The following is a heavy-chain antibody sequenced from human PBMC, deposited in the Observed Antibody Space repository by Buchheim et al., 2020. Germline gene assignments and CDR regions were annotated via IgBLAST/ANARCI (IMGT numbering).Heavy chain of an antibody. CDR1: GFTFSSYG. D-gene: IGHD3-3*01. CDR2: ISYDGSNK. J-gene: IGHJ4*02. CDR3: AKEHSYDFWSGSMFDY. Sequence: VQLLESGGGVVQPGRSLRLSCAASGFTFSSYGMHWVRQAPGKGLEWVAVISYDGSNKYYADSVKGRFTISRDNSKNTLYLQMNSLRAEDTAVYYCAKEHSYDFWSGSMFDYWGQGTL. V-gene: IGHV3-30*18.